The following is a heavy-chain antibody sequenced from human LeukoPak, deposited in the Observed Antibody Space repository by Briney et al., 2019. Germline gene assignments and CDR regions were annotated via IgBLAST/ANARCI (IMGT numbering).Heavy chain of an antibody. CDR1: GFTFSSYC. V-gene: IGHV3-21*04. J-gene: IGHJ1*01. CDR3: ARDLPAAISEYFQH. D-gene: IGHD2-2*01. CDR2: ISSSSSYI. Sequence: PGGSLRLSCAASGFTFSSYCMNWVRQAPPKRLEWVSSISSSSSYIYYEDSVKGRFTISRDNAKNSLYLQMNSVRAEDTAVYYCARDLPAAISEYFQHWGQGTLVTVSS.